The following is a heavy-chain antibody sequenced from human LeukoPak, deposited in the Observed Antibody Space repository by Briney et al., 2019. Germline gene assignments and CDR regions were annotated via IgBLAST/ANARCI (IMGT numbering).Heavy chain of an antibody. D-gene: IGHD2-2*02. Sequence: SQTLSLTCTVSGGSISSGDYYWTWIRQPPGKGLEWIGYIYYSGTTFYNPSLKSRVIISLYTSKNQFSLRLSSVTAADTAVYYCASWLVVPAAIDYWGQGTLVTVSS. CDR1: GGSISSGDYY. CDR3: ASWLVVPAAIDY. CDR2: IYYSGTT. V-gene: IGHV4-30-4*01. J-gene: IGHJ4*02.